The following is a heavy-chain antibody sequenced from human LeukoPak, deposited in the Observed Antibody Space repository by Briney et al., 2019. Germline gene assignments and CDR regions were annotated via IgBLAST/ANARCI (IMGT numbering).Heavy chain of an antibody. D-gene: IGHD1-1*01. V-gene: IGHV1-2*02. Sequence: ASVTVSCKASGYTFTSYDINWVRQATGQGLEWMGWMNPNSGGTNFAQKFQGRVTMTRDTSISTAYMELSRLRSDDTAVYYCARDKQLGWAHYYYYMDVWGKGTTVTVSS. CDR1: GYTFTSYD. CDR3: ARDKQLGWAHYYYYMDV. J-gene: IGHJ6*03. CDR2: MNPNSGGT.